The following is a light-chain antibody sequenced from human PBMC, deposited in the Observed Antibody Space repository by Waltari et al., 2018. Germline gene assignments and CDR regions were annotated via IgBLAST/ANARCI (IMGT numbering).Light chain of an antibody. V-gene: IGKV1-39*01. CDR3: QQTYSTLGT. CDR1: QSIVSY. Sequence: DIQMTQSPSSLSASVGDRVTITCRASQSIVSYLHWYQQKPGKAPKLIIYAASSLQSGVPSRFSGSGSGTDFTLTISSLQPEDFATYYCQQTYSTLGTFGQGTKVEIK. CDR2: AAS. J-gene: IGKJ1*01.